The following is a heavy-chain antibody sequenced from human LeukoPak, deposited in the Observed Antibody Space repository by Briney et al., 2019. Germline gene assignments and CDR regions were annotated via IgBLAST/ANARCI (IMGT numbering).Heavy chain of an antibody. CDR1: GYTFTGYY. D-gene: IGHD1-26*01. Sequence: ASVKVSCKASGYTFTGYYMHWVRQAPGQGLEWMGWINPNSGGTIYAQKFQGRVTMTRDMSTSTVYMELSSLRSEDTAVYYCARYGIFSGSYSFDYWGQGTLVTVSS. CDR2: INPNSGGT. J-gene: IGHJ4*02. CDR3: ARYGIFSGSYSFDY. V-gene: IGHV1-2*02.